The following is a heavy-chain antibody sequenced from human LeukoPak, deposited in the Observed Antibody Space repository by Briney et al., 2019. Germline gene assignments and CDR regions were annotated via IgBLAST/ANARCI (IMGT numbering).Heavy chain of an antibody. V-gene: IGHV4-39*07. CDR1: GGSISSSSYY. CDR3: ARVPITFGGVIDY. CDR2: IYYSGST. Sequence: SETLSLTCTVSGGSISSSSYYWGWIRQPPGKGLEWIGSIYYSGSTYYNPSLKSRVTISVDTSKNQFSLKLSSVTAADTAVYYCARVPITFGGVIDYWGQGTLVTVSS. D-gene: IGHD3-16*01. J-gene: IGHJ4*02.